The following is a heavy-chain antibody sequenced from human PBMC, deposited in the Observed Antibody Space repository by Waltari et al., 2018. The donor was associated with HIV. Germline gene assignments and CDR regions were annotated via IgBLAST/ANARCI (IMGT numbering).Heavy chain of an antibody. D-gene: IGHD1-1*01. CDR1: GFQFEIFT. J-gene: IGHJ4*02. V-gene: IGHV3-21*01. CDR3: VRDRTSETTGDFDS. CDR2: ISKSGYYV. Sequence: DVQLVESGGGLVKHGQSLRLSCLASGFQFEIFTMTCVRQAPGGGLEWVASISKSGYYVYYSDSLKGRVTISRDNAKKSLLLQVNSLTADDTGLYFCVRDRTSETTGDFDSWGQGVPVFVSS.